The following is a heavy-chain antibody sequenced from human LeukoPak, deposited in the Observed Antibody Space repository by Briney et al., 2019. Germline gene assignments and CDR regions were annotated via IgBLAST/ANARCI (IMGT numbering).Heavy chain of an antibody. D-gene: IGHD5-18*01. V-gene: IGHV3-53*01. Sequence: AGGSLRLSCAGSGFTFSNYAMTWVRQAPGKGLEWVSVIYSGGSTYYADSVKGRFTISRDNSKNTLYLQMNSLRAEDTAVYYCATIQLPYYFDYWGQGTLVTVSS. CDR3: ATIQLPYYFDY. J-gene: IGHJ4*02. CDR1: GFTFSNYA. CDR2: IYSGGST.